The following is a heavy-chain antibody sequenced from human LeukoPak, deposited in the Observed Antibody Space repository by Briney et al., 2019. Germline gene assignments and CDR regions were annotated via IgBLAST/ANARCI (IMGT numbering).Heavy chain of an antibody. CDR2: TYSGGST. J-gene: IGHJ4*02. Sequence: PGGSLRLSCAPSGFTVSSNYMSWVRQAPGKGLEWVSVTYSGGSTYYADSVKGRFTISRDNSKNTVYLQMNNLRAEDTAVYYCARDSGWNYVDLEYWGQGTLVTVSS. CDR1: GFTVSSNY. CDR3: ARDSGWNYVDLEY. V-gene: IGHV3-66*01. D-gene: IGHD1-7*01.